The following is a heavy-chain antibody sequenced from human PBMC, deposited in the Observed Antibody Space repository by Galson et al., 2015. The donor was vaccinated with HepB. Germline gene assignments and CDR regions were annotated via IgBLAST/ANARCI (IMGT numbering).Heavy chain of an antibody. V-gene: IGHV1-69*04. CDR2: IIPILGIA. Sequence: SVKVSCKASGGTFSSYTISWVRQAPGQGLEWMGRIIPILGIANYAQKFQGRVTITADKSTSTAYMELSSLRSEDTAVYYCARDLGDSSGYYHYWGQGTLVTVSS. J-gene: IGHJ4*02. D-gene: IGHD3-22*01. CDR1: GGTFSSYT. CDR3: ARDLGDSSGYYHY.